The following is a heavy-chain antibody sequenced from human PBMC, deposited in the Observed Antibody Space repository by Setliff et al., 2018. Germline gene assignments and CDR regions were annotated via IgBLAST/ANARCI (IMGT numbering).Heavy chain of an antibody. CDR2: ISPYSGKT. D-gene: IGHD2-15*01. J-gene: IGHJ4*02. CDR3: ARGRGPDIVVTIPGDY. Sequence: ASVKVSCKTSGYNFITLGINWVRQAPGQGLEWVGWISPYSGKTDCAQKFQGRVIMTIDPSATTAYMELKALRSDDTAVYYCARGRGPDIVVTIPGDYWGQGTQVTVSS. V-gene: IGHV1-18*01. CDR1: GYNFITLG.